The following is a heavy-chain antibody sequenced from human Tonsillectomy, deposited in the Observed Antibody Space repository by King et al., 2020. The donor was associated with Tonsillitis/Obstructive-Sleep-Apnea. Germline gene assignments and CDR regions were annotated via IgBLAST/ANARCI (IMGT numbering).Heavy chain of an antibody. CDR3: AKDLSGTYCHLDLFDY. CDR1: GFTFTNYA. J-gene: IGHJ4*02. Sequence: VQLVESGGGLVQPGGSQRLSCAASGFTFTNYAMSWVRQAPGKGLEWVSAISGSGGHTYYADSVKGRFTISRDDSNNTLFLQMNSLSAEDTAVYYCAKDLSGTYCHLDLFDYWGQGTLVTVSS. D-gene: IGHD1-26*01. CDR2: ISGSGGHT. V-gene: IGHV3-23*04.